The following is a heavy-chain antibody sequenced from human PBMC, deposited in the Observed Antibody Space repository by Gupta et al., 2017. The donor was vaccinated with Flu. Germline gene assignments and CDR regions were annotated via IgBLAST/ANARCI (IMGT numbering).Heavy chain of an antibody. J-gene: IGHJ4*02. CDR3: AKRIMGGTSGFDF. CDR1: GLLLRRFA. Sequence: EVHLLDSGRGLVQPGGSLRLSCAASGLLLRRFAMNWVRQAPGKGLEWVSTIGASGDDTYYGDSVKGRFTISRDNSKETLSLEMKALRVEDTAVYFCAKRIMGGTSGFDFWGQGTLVTVSS. V-gene: IGHV3-23*01. D-gene: IGHD6-19*01. CDR2: IGASGDDT.